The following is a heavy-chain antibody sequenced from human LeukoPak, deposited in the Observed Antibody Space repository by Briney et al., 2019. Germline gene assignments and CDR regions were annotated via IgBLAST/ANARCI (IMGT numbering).Heavy chain of an antibody. D-gene: IGHD3-3*01. CDR2: INHSGST. CDR3: ARGGSDFWSGYKYWYFDL. Sequence: SETLSLTCAVYGGSFNGYYWSWIRQPPGKGLEWIGEINHSGSTNYNPSLKSRVTISVDTSKNQFSLRLSSVTAADTAVYYCARGGSDFWSGYKYWYFDLWGRGTLVTVSS. V-gene: IGHV4-34*01. J-gene: IGHJ2*01. CDR1: GGSFNGYY.